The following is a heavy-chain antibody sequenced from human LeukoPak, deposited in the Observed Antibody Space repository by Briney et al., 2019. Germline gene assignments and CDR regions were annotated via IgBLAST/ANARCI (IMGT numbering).Heavy chain of an antibody. D-gene: IGHD5-12*01. CDR1: GGTFNTFA. Sequence: AASVKVSYKASGGTFNTFAISWVRQAPGQGLEWMGGIIPFFGPANYAQRFQDRFTITTDESTTTAYMELNSLTSDDTAVYYCARPDFSGFDWGFDFWGQGTLITVSS. J-gene: IGHJ4*02. CDR2: IIPFFGPA. V-gene: IGHV1-69*05. CDR3: ARPDFSGFDWGFDF.